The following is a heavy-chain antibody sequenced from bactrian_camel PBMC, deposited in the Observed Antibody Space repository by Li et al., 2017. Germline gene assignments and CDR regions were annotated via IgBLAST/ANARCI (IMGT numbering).Heavy chain of an antibody. D-gene: IGHD2*01. J-gene: IGHJ6*01. Sequence: VQLVESGGGLVQPGGSLRVSCVGSGFTVSSYYMSWVRQAPGKGLEWVSSIKSDSSDTYYVDSVKGRFTISTDTDMAKNTVHLQMNSLKSEDTAHYYCATDGPEWYSVGTSGRTFGHWGQGTQVTVS. CDR3: ATDGPEWYSVGTSGRTFGH. CDR2: IKSDSSDT. CDR1: GFTVSSYY. V-gene: IGHV3-2*01.